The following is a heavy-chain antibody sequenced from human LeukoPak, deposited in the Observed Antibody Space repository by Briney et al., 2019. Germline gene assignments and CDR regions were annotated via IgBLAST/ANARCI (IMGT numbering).Heavy chain of an antibody. J-gene: IGHJ4*02. CDR1: GDTFTDYY. CDR2: INPKSGGT. V-gene: IGHV1-2*02. D-gene: IGHD6-13*01. Sequence: ASVKVSCKTSGDTFTDYYMHWVRQAPGQGLEWMGWINPKSGGTNYAQKFQGRVTMTRDTSISTAYMELSRLTSDDTAVYYCARGRGSSWYYFDYWGRGTLVTVSS. CDR3: ARGRGSSWYYFDY.